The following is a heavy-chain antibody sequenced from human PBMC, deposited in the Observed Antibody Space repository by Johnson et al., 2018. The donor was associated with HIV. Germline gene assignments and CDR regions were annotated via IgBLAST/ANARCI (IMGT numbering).Heavy chain of an antibody. CDR1: GFTFSDYY. Sequence: VQVVESGGSLVKPGGSMRLSCQGSGFTFSDYYMTWIRQAPGKGLEWVSYIRTDGSSTYYADAVKGRFTFVRDNAKNSVYLQMTSLRVEDTAVYYCARGGGSDWYNAFDLWGRGTMVTVSS. D-gene: IGHD6-19*01. J-gene: IGHJ3*01. CDR3: ARGGGSDWYNAFDL. CDR2: IRTDGSST. V-gene: IGHV3-11*04.